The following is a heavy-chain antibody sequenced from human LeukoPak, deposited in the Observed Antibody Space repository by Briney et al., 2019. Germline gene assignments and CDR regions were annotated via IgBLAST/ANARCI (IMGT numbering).Heavy chain of an antibody. D-gene: IGHD6-13*01. V-gene: IGHV4-34*01. Sequence: SETLSLTCAVYGGSFSGYYWSWIRQPPGKGLEWIGEINHSGSTNYNPSLKSRVTISVDTSKNQFSLKLSSVTAADTAVYYCARSASRYSSSWYWFDPWGQGTLVTVSS. J-gene: IGHJ5*02. CDR1: GGSFSGYY. CDR2: INHSGST. CDR3: ARSASRYSSSWYWFDP.